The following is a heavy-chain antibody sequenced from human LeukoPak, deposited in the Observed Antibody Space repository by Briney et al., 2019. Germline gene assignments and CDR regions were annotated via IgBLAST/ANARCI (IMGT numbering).Heavy chain of an antibody. Sequence: PGGSLRLSCAASGFTFSSYWMHWVRQAPGKGLEWVANIKQDGSETHYVGSVKGRFSISRDNAKNSVYLQMHSLRAEDTAVYYCGRSMEVWGQGTTVPVSS. CDR2: IKQDGSET. CDR3: GRSMEV. J-gene: IGHJ6*02. V-gene: IGHV3-7*01. CDR1: GFTFSSYW.